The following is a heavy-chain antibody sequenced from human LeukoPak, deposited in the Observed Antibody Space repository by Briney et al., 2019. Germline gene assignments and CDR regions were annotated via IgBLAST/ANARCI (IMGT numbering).Heavy chain of an antibody. J-gene: IGHJ2*01. CDR1: GGSISSSSYY. Sequence: SETLSLTCTVSGGSISSSSYYWGWIRQPPGKGLEWVGSIYYSRSTYYNPSLKSRVTISVDTSKNQFSLKLSSLTAADTAVYYCARGVTTIVVVIHDWYFDLWGRGTLVTVSS. CDR3: ARGVTTIVVVIHDWYFDL. CDR2: IYYSRST. V-gene: IGHV4-39*01. D-gene: IGHD3-22*01.